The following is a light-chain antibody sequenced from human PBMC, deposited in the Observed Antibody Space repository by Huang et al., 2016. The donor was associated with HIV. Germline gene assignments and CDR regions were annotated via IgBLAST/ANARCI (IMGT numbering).Light chain of an antibody. V-gene: IGKV3-20*01. Sequence: EIVLTQSPGTLSLSPGERATLSFRASQSVSNYLARYQQKPGQAPRLLIYSASNRATDIPDRFSGGGSGTDFTLTISRLEPEDFAVYFCQQYGSSVFTFGPGTKVDIK. J-gene: IGKJ3*01. CDR1: QSVSNY. CDR2: SAS. CDR3: QQYGSSVFT.